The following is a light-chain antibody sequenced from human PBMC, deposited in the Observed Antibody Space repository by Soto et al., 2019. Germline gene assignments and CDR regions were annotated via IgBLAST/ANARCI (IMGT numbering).Light chain of an antibody. CDR2: DVS. J-gene: IGLJ2*01. CDR1: SSDVGGYNY. CDR3: CSYAGSYTFYVV. Sequence: QSALTQPRSVSGSPGQSVTISCTGTSSDVGGYNYVSWYQQHPVKAPKLMIYDVSKRPSGVPDRFSGSKSGNTASLTISVLQAEDEADYYCCSYAGSYTFYVVFGGGTKLTVL. V-gene: IGLV2-11*01.